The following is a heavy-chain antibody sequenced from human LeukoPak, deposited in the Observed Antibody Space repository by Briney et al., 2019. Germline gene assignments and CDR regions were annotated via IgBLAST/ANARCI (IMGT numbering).Heavy chain of an antibody. D-gene: IGHD2-21*02. CDR2: ISGSGGST. Sequence: GGALRLSCAASGFTFSSYAMSWVRQAPGKGLEWVSAISGSGGSTYYADSVKGRFTISRDNSKNTLYLHMNSLRAENTAVYYCAKVGRPTYCGGDCYTGLIDYWGQGTLVTVSS. CDR3: AKVGRPTYCGGDCYTGLIDY. CDR1: GFTFSSYA. V-gene: IGHV3-23*01. J-gene: IGHJ4*02.